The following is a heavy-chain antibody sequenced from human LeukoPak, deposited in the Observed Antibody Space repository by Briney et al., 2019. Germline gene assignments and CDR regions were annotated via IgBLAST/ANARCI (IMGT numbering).Heavy chain of an antibody. CDR3: ARDPQYRSGNEMDY. Sequence: GASVRVSSKASGYTFTGYYMRWVRPAPGQGREWMGWINPNSGGTNYAQRFQGRVTMTRDTSISTTHMELTRLRSDDTAVYFCARDPQYRSGNEMDYWGQGTLVTVSS. V-gene: IGHV1-2*02. CDR1: GYTFTGYY. CDR2: INPNSGGT. J-gene: IGHJ4*02. D-gene: IGHD5-18*01.